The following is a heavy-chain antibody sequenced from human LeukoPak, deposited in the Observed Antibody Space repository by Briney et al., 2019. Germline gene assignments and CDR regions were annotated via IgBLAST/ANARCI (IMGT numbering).Heavy chain of an antibody. D-gene: IGHD3-3*01. CDR3: AKGKYYDFWSGYSVADY. J-gene: IGHJ4*02. V-gene: IGHV3-23*01. CDR1: GFTFSIYA. Sequence: GGSLRLSCAASGFTFSIYAMSWVRQAPGEGLEWVSAISGSGGSTYYADSVRGRCTISRDNSKNTLYLQMNSLRAEDTSVYYCAKGKYYDFWSGYSVADYWGQGTRVSVSS. CDR2: ISGSGGST.